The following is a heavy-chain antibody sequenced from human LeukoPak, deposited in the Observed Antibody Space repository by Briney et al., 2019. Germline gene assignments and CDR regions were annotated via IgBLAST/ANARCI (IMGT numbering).Heavy chain of an antibody. D-gene: IGHD2-21*02. CDR1: GGSFSGYY. CDR3: ARVVTQSHDAFDI. CDR2: INHSGST. Sequence: PSETLSLTCAVYGGSFSGYYWSWIRQPPGKGPEWIGEINHSGSTNYNPSLKSRVIISVDTSKNQFSLKLSSVTAADTAVYYCARVVTQSHDAFDIWGQGTMVTVSS. J-gene: IGHJ3*02. V-gene: IGHV4-34*01.